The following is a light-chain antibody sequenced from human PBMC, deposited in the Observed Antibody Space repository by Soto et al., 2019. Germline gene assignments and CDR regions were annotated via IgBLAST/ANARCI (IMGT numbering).Light chain of an antibody. J-gene: IGKJ1*01. CDR2: SAS. V-gene: IGKV3-20*01. Sequence: EIVLTQSPGTLSLSPGERATLSCRASQSVSSTFLAWYQQKPGQAPRLLISSASSRATGVPDRFSGSGSGTVFTLTISRLEPEDFAVYFCQQYGSSPRTFGQGTKVEIK. CDR1: QSVSSTF. CDR3: QQYGSSPRT.